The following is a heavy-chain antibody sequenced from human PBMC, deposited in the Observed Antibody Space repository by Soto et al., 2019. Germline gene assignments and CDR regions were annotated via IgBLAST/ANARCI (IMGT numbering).Heavy chain of an antibody. J-gene: IGHJ4*02. Sequence: SETLSLTCTVSGGSISSYYWSWIRQPPGKGLEWIGYIYYSGSTNYNPSLKSRVTISVDTSKNQFSLKLSSVTAADTAVYYCARVLYYDILTGYGAPGYFDYWGQGTLVTVSS. CDR1: GGSISSYY. CDR2: IYYSGST. D-gene: IGHD3-9*01. V-gene: IGHV4-59*01. CDR3: ARVLYYDILTGYGAPGYFDY.